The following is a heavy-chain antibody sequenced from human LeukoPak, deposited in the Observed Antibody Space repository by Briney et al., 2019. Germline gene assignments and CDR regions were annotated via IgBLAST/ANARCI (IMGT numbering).Heavy chain of an antibody. V-gene: IGHV1-46*01. CDR1: GYTFTSYY. CDR2: INPSGGST. CDR3: ARGTSLLDY. D-gene: IGHD2/OR15-2a*01. J-gene: IGHJ4*02. Sequence: GASVKVSCKASGYTFTSYYMHWVRQAPGQGLEWMGIINPSGGSTSYAQKFQGRVTMTRDTSISTAYMELSRLRSDDTAVYYCARGTSLLDYWGQGTLVTVSS.